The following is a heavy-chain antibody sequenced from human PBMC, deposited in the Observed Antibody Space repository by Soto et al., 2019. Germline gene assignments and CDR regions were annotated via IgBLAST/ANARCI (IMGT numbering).Heavy chain of an antibody. D-gene: IGHD1-1*01. Sequence: QVQLQESGPGLVKPSETLSLTCTVSGGSISSYYWSWIRQPPGKGLEWIGYIYYSGSTNYNPSLTSRVTISVDTSKNQFSLKLSSVTAADTAVYYCARDMERGNDAFDIWGQGTMVTVSS. J-gene: IGHJ3*02. CDR2: IYYSGST. V-gene: IGHV4-59*01. CDR1: GGSISSYY. CDR3: ARDMERGNDAFDI.